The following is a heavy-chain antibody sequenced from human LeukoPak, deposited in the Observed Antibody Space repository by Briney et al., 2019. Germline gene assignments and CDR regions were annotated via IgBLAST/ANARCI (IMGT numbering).Heavy chain of an antibody. CDR1: GGSISSSSYY. D-gene: IGHD3-22*01. J-gene: IGHJ4*02. CDR3: ARQRAERLTMIVVFDY. V-gene: IGHV4-39*01. CDR2: IYYSGST. Sequence: PSETLSLTCTVSGGSISSSSYYWGWIRQPPGKGLEWIGSIYYSGSTYYNPSLKSRVTISVDTSKNQFSLKLSSVTAADTAVYYCARQRAERLTMIVVFDYWGQGTLVTVSS.